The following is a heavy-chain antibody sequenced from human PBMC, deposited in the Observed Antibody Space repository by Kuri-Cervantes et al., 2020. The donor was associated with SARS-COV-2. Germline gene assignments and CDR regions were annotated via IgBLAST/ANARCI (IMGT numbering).Heavy chain of an antibody. CDR3: ARGRFNWNDGSYYLDY. D-gene: IGHD1-1*01. CDR2: ISAYNGNT. V-gene: IGHV1-18*01. CDR1: GYTFTSYG. Sequence: ASVKVSCKASGYTFTSYGISWVRQAPGQGLEWMGWISAYNGNTNYAQKLQGRVTMTTDTSTSTAYMELRSLRSDDTAVYYCARGRFNWNDGSYYLDYWGQGTLVTVSS. J-gene: IGHJ4*02.